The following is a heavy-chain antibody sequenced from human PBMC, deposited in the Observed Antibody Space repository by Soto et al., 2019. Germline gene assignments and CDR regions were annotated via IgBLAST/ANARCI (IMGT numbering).Heavy chain of an antibody. CDR1: GGSISSSSYY. J-gene: IGHJ5*02. CDR3: ARGSGIVVVVAATRPGNWFDP. CDR2: IYYSGST. D-gene: IGHD2-15*01. V-gene: IGHV4-39*01. Sequence: SETLSLTCTVSGGSISSSSYYWGWIRQPPGKGLEWIGSIYYSGSTYYNPSLKSRVTISVDTSKNQFSLKLSSVTAADTAVYYCARGSGIVVVVAATRPGNWFDPWGQGTLVTVSS.